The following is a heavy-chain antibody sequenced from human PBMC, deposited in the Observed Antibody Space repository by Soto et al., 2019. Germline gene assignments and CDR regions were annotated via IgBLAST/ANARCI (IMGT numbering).Heavy chain of an antibody. CDR2: INAGNGNT. CDR1: GYTFTSYA. D-gene: IGHD6-19*01. Sequence: AASVKVSCKASGYTFTSYAMHWVRQAPGQRLEWMGWINAGNGNTKYSQKFQGRVTITRDTSASTAYMELSSLRSEDTAVYYCARGPGGAGTSRSLGYRTFDYWGQGTLVTVSS. CDR3: ARGPGGAGTSRSLGYRTFDY. J-gene: IGHJ4*02. V-gene: IGHV1-3*01.